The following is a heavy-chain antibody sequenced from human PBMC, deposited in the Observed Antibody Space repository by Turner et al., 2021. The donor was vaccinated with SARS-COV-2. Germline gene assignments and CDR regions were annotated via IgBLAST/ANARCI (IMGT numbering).Heavy chain of an antibody. J-gene: IGHJ6*02. V-gene: IGHV3-30-3*01. CDR2: ISYDGSNK. CDR1: GFTFSCYA. Sequence: QVQLVESGGGVVQPGRSLRLSCAASGFTFSCYAMNWVRQAPGKGLVWVAVISYDGSNKYYADSVKGRFTISRDNSKNTLYLQMNSLRAEDTAVYYCAGIQSYDRSDYYGMDVWGQGTTVTVSS. D-gene: IGHD3-22*01. CDR3: AGIQSYDRSDYYGMDV.